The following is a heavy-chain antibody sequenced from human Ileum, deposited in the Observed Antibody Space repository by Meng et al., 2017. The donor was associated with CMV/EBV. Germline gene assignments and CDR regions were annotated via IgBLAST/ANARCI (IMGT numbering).Heavy chain of an antibody. Sequence: GGSLRLSCAASGFTFTNYAMSWVRQAPGKGLEWVSGISGSGVSTNYADSVKGRFTISRDNSKNMLYLQMDSLKPEDTAIYYCAKPMGATAYYFDYWGQGTRVTVSS. CDR3: AKPMGATAYYFDY. CDR2: ISGSGVST. D-gene: IGHD1-26*01. J-gene: IGHJ4*01. V-gene: IGHV3-23*01. CDR1: GFTFTNYA.